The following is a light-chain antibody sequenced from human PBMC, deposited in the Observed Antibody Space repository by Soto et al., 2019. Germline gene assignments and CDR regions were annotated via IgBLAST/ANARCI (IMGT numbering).Light chain of an antibody. J-gene: IGKJ1*01. CDR1: QSISSY. V-gene: IGKV1-39*01. CDR3: QQSYSTPPT. CDR2: AAS. Sequence: DIQMTQSPSSLSASVGDRVTITCRASQSISSYLNWYQQKPGKAPQLLIYAASSLQSGVPSRFSGSGSGTDFTLTISSLQPEDFATYYCQQSYSTPPTFGQGTKVESK.